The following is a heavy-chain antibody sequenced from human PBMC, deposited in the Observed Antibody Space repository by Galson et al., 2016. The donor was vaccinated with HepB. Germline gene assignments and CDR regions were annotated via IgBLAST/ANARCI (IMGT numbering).Heavy chain of an antibody. J-gene: IGHJ2*01. V-gene: IGHV4-31*03. CDR1: GGSISSGGYY. CDR3: ARSLGYCSSTSCYFSWYFDL. D-gene: IGHD2-2*01. Sequence: TLSLTCTVSGGSISSGGYYWSWIRQHPGKGLEWIGYIYYSGSTYYNPSLKSRVTISVDTSKNQFSLKLSSVTAADTAVYYCARSLGYCSSTSCYFSWYFDLWGRGTLVTVSS. CDR2: IYYSGST.